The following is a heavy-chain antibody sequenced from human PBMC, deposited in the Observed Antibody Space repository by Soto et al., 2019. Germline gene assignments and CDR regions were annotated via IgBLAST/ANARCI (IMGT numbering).Heavy chain of an antibody. V-gene: IGHV1-69*13. Sequence: GASVKVSCKASGGTFSRYAISWVRQAPGQGLEWMGGIIPMFGTANYAQKFQGRVTITAVESTSTAYMELSSLRSEDTAVYYCARQFDYESSGYYYPYWGQGTPVTV. D-gene: IGHD3-22*01. J-gene: IGHJ4*02. CDR3: ARQFDYESSGYYYPY. CDR1: GGTFSRYA. CDR2: IIPMFGTA.